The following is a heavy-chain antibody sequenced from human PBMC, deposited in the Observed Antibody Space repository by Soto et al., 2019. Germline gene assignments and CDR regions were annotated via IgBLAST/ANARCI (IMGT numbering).Heavy chain of an antibody. V-gene: IGHV3-11*06. CDR3: GGENCGHKNHFEF. CDR1: GFTLSDYY. J-gene: IGHJ4*02. Sequence: GGSLRLSCAASGFTLSDYYMSWIRQAPGKGLEWVSYISGSSSRTNYADSVKGRFTISRDNAKNSLYLQMNSLRAEDTAVYYCGGENCGHKNHFEFWGQGTLVTVSS. D-gene: IGHD2-21*01. CDR2: ISGSSSRT.